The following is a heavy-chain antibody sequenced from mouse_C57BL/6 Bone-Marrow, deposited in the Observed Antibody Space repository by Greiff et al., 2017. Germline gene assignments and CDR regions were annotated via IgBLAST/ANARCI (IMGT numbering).Heavy chain of an antibody. J-gene: IGHJ4*01. CDR1: GFNIKDDY. Sequence: EVKVEESGAELVRPGASVKLSCTASGFNIKDDYMHWVKQRPEQGLEWIGWIDPENGDTEYASKFQGKATITADTSSNTAYLQLSSLTSEDTAVYYCTTTGSMDYWGQGTSVTVSS. V-gene: IGHV14-4*01. D-gene: IGHD4-1*01. CDR2: IDPENGDT. CDR3: TTTGSMDY.